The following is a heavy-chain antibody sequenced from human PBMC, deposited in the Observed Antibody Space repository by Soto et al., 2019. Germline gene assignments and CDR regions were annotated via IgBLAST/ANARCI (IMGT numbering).Heavy chain of an antibody. CDR1: GYTFTSCG. Sequence: QVQLVQSGGEVTKPGASVKVSCTSSGYTFTSCGVSWVRQAPGQGLEWLGWISVYTGNTKQAQKFQDRVTLTTEASTGTASLELRSLRSDDTAVYYCARDRCTTDKCYTHHFDVWGQGTTVTVSS. J-gene: IGHJ6*02. V-gene: IGHV1-18*04. D-gene: IGHD2-8*01. CDR3: ARDRCTTDKCYTHHFDV. CDR2: ISVYTGNT.